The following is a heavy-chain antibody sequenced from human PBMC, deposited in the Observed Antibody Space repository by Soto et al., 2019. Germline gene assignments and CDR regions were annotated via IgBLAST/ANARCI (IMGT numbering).Heavy chain of an antibody. CDR1: GLTFGSHA. Sequence: EGQLLQSGGGLVQPGGSLRVSCAASGLTFGSHAMSWVRQAPGKGLEWISVISGSGDSTNYADSVKGRFTISRDNSKSTLYLQMNSLGAGGTAIYYWAKHIVGAVVGKPEWFGPWGQGTLVTVSS. V-gene: IGHV3-23*01. CDR3: AKHIVGAVVGKPEWFGP. J-gene: IGHJ5*02. D-gene: IGHD2-15*01. CDR2: ISGSGDST.